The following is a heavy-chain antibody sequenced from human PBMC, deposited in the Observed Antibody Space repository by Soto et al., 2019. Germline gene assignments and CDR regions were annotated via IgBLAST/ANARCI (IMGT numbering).Heavy chain of an antibody. Sequence: EVQLVESGGGLVKPGGSLRLSCAASGFTFSSHNMNWVRQAPGKGLEWVSCISGSSSYIFYADSVKGRFTISRDNAKNSLYLQMTRLRVEDTAVYYCARTDDGDYVRGAFDIWSQGTTVTVSP. D-gene: IGHD4-17*01. CDR3: ARTDDGDYVRGAFDI. J-gene: IGHJ3*02. CDR1: GFTFSSHN. CDR2: ISGSSSYI. V-gene: IGHV3-21*01.